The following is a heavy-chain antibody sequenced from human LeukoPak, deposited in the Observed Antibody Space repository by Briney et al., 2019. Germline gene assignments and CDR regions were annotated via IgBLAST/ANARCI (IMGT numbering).Heavy chain of an antibody. Sequence: ASVKVSCKASGGTFSSYAISWVRQAPGQGLVWMGGIIPIFGTANYAQKFQGRVTITADKSTSTAYMELSSLRSEDTAVYYCARVEGSYGYYYYMDVWGKGTTVTISS. CDR2: IIPIFGTA. CDR3: ARVEGSYGYYYYMDV. CDR1: GGTFSSYA. J-gene: IGHJ6*03. D-gene: IGHD5-18*01. V-gene: IGHV1-69*06.